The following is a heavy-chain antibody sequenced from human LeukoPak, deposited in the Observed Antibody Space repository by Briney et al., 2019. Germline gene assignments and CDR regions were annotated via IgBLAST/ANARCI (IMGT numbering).Heavy chain of an antibody. CDR1: GYTFTGYY. D-gene: IGHD3-10*01. J-gene: IGHJ4*02. CDR3: ARGYYGSGSHFDY. Sequence: GASVKVSCKASGYTFTGYYMHWVRQAPGQGLEWMGWINPNSGGTNYAQKFQGRVTMTRDTSISTAYMELSRLRSDDTAVYYCARGYYGSGSHFDYWGQGTLVTVSS. V-gene: IGHV1-2*02. CDR2: INPNSGGT.